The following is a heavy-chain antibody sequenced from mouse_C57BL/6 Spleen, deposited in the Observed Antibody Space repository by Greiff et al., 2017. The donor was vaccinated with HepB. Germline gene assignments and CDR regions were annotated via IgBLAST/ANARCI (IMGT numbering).Heavy chain of an antibody. V-gene: IGHV1-64*01. CDR3: ASYYGSSHWYVDV. J-gene: IGHJ1*03. CDR1: GYTFTSYW. CDR2: IHPNSGST. Sequence: QVQLQQPGAELVKPGASVKLSCKASGYTFTSYWMHWVKQRPGQGLEWIGMIHPNSGSTNYNEKFKSKATLTVDKSSSTAYMQLSSLTSEDSAVYYCASYYGSSHWYVDVWGTGTTVTVSS. D-gene: IGHD1-1*01.